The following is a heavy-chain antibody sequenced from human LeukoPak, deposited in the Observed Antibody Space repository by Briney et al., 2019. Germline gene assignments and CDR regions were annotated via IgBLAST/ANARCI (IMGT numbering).Heavy chain of an antibody. D-gene: IGHD6-19*01. Sequence: WETLSLTCTVSGGSISSSVCYWGWIRQSPGTGLEWIGSIYYSGRTYYNPSLKSRVTISVDTSKNQFSLKLSSVTAADTAVYYCARQSGWSEPFDYWGQGTLVTVSS. CDR1: GGSISSSVCY. V-gene: IGHV4-39*01. J-gene: IGHJ4*02. CDR2: IYYSGRT. CDR3: ARQSGWSEPFDY.